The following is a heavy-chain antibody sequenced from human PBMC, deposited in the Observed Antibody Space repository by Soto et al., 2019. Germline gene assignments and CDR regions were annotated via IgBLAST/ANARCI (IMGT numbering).Heavy chain of an antibody. CDR1: GGTFSSYT. CDR2: IIPILGIA. D-gene: IGHD3-10*01. V-gene: IGHV1-69*04. Sequence: GASVKVSCKASGGTFSSYTISWVRQAPGQGLEWMGRIIPILGIANYAQKFQGRVTITADKSTSTAYMELSSLRSEDTAVYYCARDSAYYYGSGSYYKGGFDPWGQGTLVTV. CDR3: ARDSAYYYGSGSYYKGGFDP. J-gene: IGHJ5*02.